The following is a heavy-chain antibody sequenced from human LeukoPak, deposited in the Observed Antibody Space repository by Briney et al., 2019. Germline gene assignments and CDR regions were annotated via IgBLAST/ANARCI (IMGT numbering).Heavy chain of an antibody. D-gene: IGHD5-12*01. CDR1: GFTFSSYS. CDR2: ISSSSSTI. J-gene: IGHJ4*02. Sequence: GRSLRLSCAASGFTFSSYSMNWVRQAPGKGLEWVSYISSSSSTIYYADSVKGRFTISRDNAKNSLYLQMNSLRAEDTAVYYCARETVDIVATIDYWGQGTLVTVSS. CDR3: ARETVDIVATIDY. V-gene: IGHV3-48*04.